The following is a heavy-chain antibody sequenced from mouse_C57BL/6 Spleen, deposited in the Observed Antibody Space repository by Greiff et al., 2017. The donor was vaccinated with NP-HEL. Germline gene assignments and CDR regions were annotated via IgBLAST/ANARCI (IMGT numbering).Heavy chain of an antibody. D-gene: IGHD2-4*01. CDR3: APYYDYDGYYYAMDY. CDR1: GFTFSDYG. V-gene: IGHV5-17*01. CDR2: ISSGSSTI. Sequence: EVMLVESGGGLVKPGGSLKLSCAASGFTFSDYGMHWVRQAPEKGLEWVAYISSGSSTIYYADTVKGRFTISRDNAKNTLFLQMTSLRSEDTAMYYCAPYYDYDGYYYAMDYWGQGTSVTVSS. J-gene: IGHJ4*01.